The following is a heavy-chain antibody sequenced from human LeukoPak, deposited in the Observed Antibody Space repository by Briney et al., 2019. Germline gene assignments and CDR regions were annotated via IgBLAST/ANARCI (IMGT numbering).Heavy chain of an antibody. CDR1: GFTFSDYY. CDR3: ARFNPLYCSGGSCYGEGAFQH. V-gene: IGHV3-11*06. J-gene: IGHJ1*01. CDR2: ISSSSSYT. D-gene: IGHD2-15*01. Sequence: PGGSLRLSCAASGFTFSDYYMSWIRQAPGKGLERVSYISSSSSYTNYADSVKGRFTISRDNAKNSLYLQMNSLRAEDTAVYYCARFNPLYCSGGSCYGEGAFQHWGQGTLVTVSS.